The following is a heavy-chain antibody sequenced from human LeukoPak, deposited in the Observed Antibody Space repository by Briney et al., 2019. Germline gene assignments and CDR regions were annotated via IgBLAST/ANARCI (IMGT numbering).Heavy chain of an antibody. Sequence: GGSLRLSCAASGFTFKSYEMNWVRQAPGKGLEWVSYISSSGNTIYYADSVKGRFTISRDNAKNSLSLQMNSLRAEDTAVYYCVKDYGPKQLVFFDSWGQGTLVTVSS. D-gene: IGHD6-13*01. CDR1: GFTFKSYE. V-gene: IGHV3-48*03. CDR2: ISSSGNTI. CDR3: VKDYGPKQLVFFDS. J-gene: IGHJ4*02.